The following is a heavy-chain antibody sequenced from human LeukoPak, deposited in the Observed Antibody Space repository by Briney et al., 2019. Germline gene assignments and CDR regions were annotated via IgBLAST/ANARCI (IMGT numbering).Heavy chain of an antibody. V-gene: IGHV1-18*01. CDR2: ISASNGNT. J-gene: IGHJ5*02. CDR1: AYTFTSYA. D-gene: IGHD1-26*01. CDR3: ARDHAGVVGVTAWFDP. Sequence: APVKVSCKASAYTFTSYAISWVRQAPGQGLEWMGWISASNGNTNYAQKLHGRVTMTTDTSTNTVYMELRSLRFDDTAVYYCARDHAGVVGVTAWFDPWGQGTLVTVSS.